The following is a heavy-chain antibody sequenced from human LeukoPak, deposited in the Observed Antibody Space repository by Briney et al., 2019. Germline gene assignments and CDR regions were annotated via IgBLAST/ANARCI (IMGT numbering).Heavy chain of an antibody. CDR1: GFTFSSYE. V-gene: IGHV3-48*03. D-gene: IGHD6-13*01. CDR2: ISSSGSTI. J-gene: IGHJ5*02. CDR3: ARDPNYGSTWYVNWFDP. Sequence: PGGSLRLSCAASGFTFSSYEMNWVRQAPGEGLEWVSYISSSGSTIYYADSVKGRFTISRDNAKNSLYLQMNSLKAEDTAVYSCARDPNYGSTWYVNWFDPWGQGTLVTVSS.